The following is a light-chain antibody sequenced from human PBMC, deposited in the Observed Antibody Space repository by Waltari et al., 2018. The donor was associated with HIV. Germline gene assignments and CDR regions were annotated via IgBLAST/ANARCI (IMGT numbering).Light chain of an antibody. Sequence: VMTQSPATVSVSPGGRATLSCRASQSVGSYLAWYQQKPGQAPRLLIYGASTRATGIPTRFSGSGSGTEFTRTISSLKSEDFAVYYCHQYNKWPRGTFGGGTKVEV. CDR3: HQYNKWPRGT. CDR2: GAS. V-gene: IGKV3-15*01. CDR1: QSVGSY. J-gene: IGKJ4*01.